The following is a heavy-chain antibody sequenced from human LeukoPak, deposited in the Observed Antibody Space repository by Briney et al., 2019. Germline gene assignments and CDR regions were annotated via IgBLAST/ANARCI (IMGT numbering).Heavy chain of an antibody. Sequence: ASVKVSCKASGYTFTSYGITWVRQAPGQGLEWMGWISAYNGNTNYAQKLQGRVTMTTDTSTSTAYMELRSLRSDDTAVYYCAKNRDDFWSGFTDPTGYWGQGTLVTVSS. D-gene: IGHD3-3*01. CDR3: AKNRDDFWSGFTDPTGY. CDR1: GYTFTSYG. V-gene: IGHV1-18*01. J-gene: IGHJ4*02. CDR2: ISAYNGNT.